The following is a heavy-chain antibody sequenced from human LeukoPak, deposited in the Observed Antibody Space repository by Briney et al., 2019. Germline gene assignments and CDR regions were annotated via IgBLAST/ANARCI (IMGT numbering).Heavy chain of an antibody. V-gene: IGHV4-4*07. CDR2: INTSGDT. Sequence: SETLSLTCPVSGGSITNYYWSWIRQSAGKGLEWIGRINTSGDTSYNPSIRSRVTMSVDTSKNQFSLKLSSVTAADTAMYYCARVSPPGYGILEKWGQGTLVTVSS. J-gene: IGHJ4*02. D-gene: IGHD5-18*01. CDR3: ARVSPPGYGILEK. CDR1: GGSITNYY.